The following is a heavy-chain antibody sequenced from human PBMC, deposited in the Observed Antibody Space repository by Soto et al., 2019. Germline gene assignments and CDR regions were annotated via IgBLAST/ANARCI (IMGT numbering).Heavy chain of an antibody. V-gene: IGHV6-1*01. J-gene: IGHJ6*02. CDR1: RGSVSSHSGA. D-gene: IGHD2-2*01. CDR2: TYYRSKWYN. Sequence: SPTPSPTLSISRGSVSSHSGALEWVRQFPLRGPEWLGRTYYRSKWYNDYAASVKSRITINPDTSKNQFSLQLNSVTPEDTAVYYCARMSAAAPPYYYFGMDVWGQGTTVTVSS. CDR3: ARMSAAAPPYYYFGMDV.